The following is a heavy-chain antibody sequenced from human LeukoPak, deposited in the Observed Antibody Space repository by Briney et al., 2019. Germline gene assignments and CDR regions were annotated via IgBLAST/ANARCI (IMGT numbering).Heavy chain of an antibody. Sequence: SETLSLTCAVYGESFSGYYWSWIRQPPGKGLEWIGNIYHSGTTYYNPSLKSRVTISVDTSKNEFSLKLSSVTAADTAVYYCASGGGSWFERPFFDYWGQGTLVTVSS. J-gene: IGHJ4*02. CDR1: GESFSGYY. V-gene: IGHV4-34*01. CDR3: ASGGGSWFERPFFDY. D-gene: IGHD6-13*01. CDR2: IYHSGTT.